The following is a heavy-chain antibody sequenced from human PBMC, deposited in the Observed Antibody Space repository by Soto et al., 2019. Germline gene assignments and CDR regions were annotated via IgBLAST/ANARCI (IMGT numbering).Heavy chain of an antibody. CDR2: IYHSGGT. J-gene: IGHJ4*02. D-gene: IGHD5-12*01. CDR3: ARDRGGYGVFDY. CDR1: AGSISSGGYY. Sequence: SETLSLTCSVSAGSISSGGYYWNWIRQPPGKGLEWIGYIYHSGGTYSSPSLRSRVTISVDTSKNQFSLKLTSVTAADTAVYYCARDRGGYGVFDYWGQGTLVTVSS. V-gene: IGHV4-31*03.